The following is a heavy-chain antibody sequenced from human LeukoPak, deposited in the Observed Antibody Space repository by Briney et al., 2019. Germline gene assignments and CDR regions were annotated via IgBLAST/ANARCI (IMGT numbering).Heavy chain of an antibody. Sequence: ASVKVSCKASGYTLTGYYMHWVRQAPGQGLEWMGWINPNSGGTNYAQKFQGRVTMTRDTSISTAYMELSRLRSDDTAVYYCARVRTIQRGFDPWGQGTLVTVSS. V-gene: IGHV1-2*02. J-gene: IGHJ5*02. CDR1: GYTLTGYY. CDR3: ARVRTIQRGFDP. D-gene: IGHD4/OR15-4a*01. CDR2: INPNSGGT.